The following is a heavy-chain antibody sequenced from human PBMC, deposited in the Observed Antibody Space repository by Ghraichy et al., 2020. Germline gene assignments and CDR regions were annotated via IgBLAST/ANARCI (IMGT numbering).Heavy chain of an antibody. CDR3: ARERYTAGYYFDY. J-gene: IGHJ4*02. Sequence: LSLTCAASGFTFSSYWMHWVRQAPGKGLVWVSRISNDGSSTSYADSVKGRFTISRDNAKNTLYLQMNSLRAEDTAVYYCARERYTAGYYFDYWGQGTLVTVSS. D-gene: IGHD3-16*02. CDR2: ISNDGSST. CDR1: GFTFSSYW. V-gene: IGHV3-74*01.